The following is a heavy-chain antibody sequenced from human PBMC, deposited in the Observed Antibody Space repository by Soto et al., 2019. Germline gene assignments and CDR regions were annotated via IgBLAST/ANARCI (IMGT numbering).Heavy chain of an antibody. D-gene: IGHD3-22*01. CDR3: VKDRTRSSFRWLFDY. CDR2: ICYDGDNT. CDR1: GFTFGSYG. J-gene: IGHJ4*02. Sequence: PGGSLRLSCAASGFTFGSYGMAWVRQAPGKGLEWVSVICYDGDNTYYADSVKGRFTMSRDNSKNTLNLQMNSLRAEDTAVYYFVKDRTRSSFRWLFDYCGQRNLVTV. V-gene: IGHV3-30*18.